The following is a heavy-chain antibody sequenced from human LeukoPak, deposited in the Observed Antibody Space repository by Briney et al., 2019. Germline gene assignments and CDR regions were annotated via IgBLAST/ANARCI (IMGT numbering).Heavy chain of an antibody. CDR2: IYHSGST. CDR3: AREHSSGSHYLEN. J-gene: IGHJ4*02. CDR1: GYSISSGYY. Sequence: SETLSLTCTVSGYSISSGYYWGWIRQPPGKGLEWIGSIYHSGSTYYNPSLKSRVTISVDTSKNQFSLKLSSVTAADTAVYYCAREHSSGSHYLENWGQGTLVTVSS. V-gene: IGHV4-38-2*02. D-gene: IGHD6-19*01.